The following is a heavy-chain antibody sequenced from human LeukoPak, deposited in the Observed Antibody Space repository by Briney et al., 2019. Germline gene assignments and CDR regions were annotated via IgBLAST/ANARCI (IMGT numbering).Heavy chain of an antibody. CDR3: ARGVGKIARLVYYFDY. D-gene: IGHD6-19*01. V-gene: IGHV1-69*05. Sequence: GASVKVSCKASGGTFSSYAISWVRQAPGQGLEWMGGIIPIFGTANYAQKFQGGVTITTDESTSTAYMELSSLRSEDTAVYYCARGVGKIARLVYYFDYWGQGTLVTVSS. CDR1: GGTFSSYA. J-gene: IGHJ4*02. CDR2: IIPIFGTA.